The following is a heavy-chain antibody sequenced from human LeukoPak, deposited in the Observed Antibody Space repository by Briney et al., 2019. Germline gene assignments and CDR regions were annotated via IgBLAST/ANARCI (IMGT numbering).Heavy chain of an antibody. CDR1: GGSISSYH. CDR2: IYTSGST. D-gene: IGHD1-26*01. V-gene: IGHV4-4*07. CDR3: ARGTAGELPPFWLRRHSRTTPVYYFDY. Sequence: SETLSLTCTVSGGSISSYHWSWIRQPAGKGLEWIGRIYTSGSTNYNPSLKSRVTMSVDTSKNQFSLKLSSVTAADTAVYYCARGTAGELPPFWLRRHSRTTPVYYFDYWGQGTLVTVSS. J-gene: IGHJ4*02.